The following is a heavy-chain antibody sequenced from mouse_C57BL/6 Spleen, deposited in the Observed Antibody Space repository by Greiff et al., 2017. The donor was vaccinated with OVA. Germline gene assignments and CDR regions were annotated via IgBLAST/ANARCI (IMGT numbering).Heavy chain of an antibody. CDR1: GYTFTSYW. V-gene: IGHV1-69*01. CDR3: SRYDYDRGYFDY. CDR2: IDPSDSYT. J-gene: IGHJ2*01. Sequence: QVQLQQPGAELVMPGASVKLSCKASGYTFTSYWMHWVKQRPGQGLEWIGEIDPSDSYTNYNQKFKGKSTLTVDKSSSTAYMQLSSLTSEDSAVYDCSRYDYDRGYFDYWGQGTTLTVSS. D-gene: IGHD2-4*01.